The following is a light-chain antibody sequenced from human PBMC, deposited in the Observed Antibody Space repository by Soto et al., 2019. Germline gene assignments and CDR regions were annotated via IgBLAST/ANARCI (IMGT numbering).Light chain of an antibody. CDR1: SSNIGNNA. Sequence: QSMLTQPPSVSEAPRQRVTISCSGSSSNIGNNAVNWYQQLPGKAPKLLIYYDDLLPSGVSDRFSGSKSGTSASLAISGLQSEDEADYYCAAWDDSLNGNVFGTGTKVTVL. V-gene: IGLV1-36*01. CDR3: AAWDDSLNGNV. CDR2: YDD. J-gene: IGLJ1*01.